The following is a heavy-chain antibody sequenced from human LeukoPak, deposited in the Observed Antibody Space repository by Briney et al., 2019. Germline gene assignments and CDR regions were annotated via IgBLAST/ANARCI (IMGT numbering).Heavy chain of an antibody. CDR3: ARDQSGYNDQ. D-gene: IGHD5-24*01. CDR2: IWYDGSKE. Sequence: PGGSLRLSCAASGFSFSGYHMHWVRQAPGKGLEWVAVIWYDGSKEYYADSVQGRFTISRDNSKSTLYLQMSSLGAEDTAVYYCARDQSGYNDQWGQGTLVTVSS. J-gene: IGHJ4*02. CDR1: GFSFSGYH. V-gene: IGHV3-33*01.